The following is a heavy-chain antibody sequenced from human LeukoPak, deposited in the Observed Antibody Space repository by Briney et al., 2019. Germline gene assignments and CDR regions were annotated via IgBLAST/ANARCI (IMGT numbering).Heavy chain of an antibody. J-gene: IGHJ4*02. V-gene: IGHV4-39*01. D-gene: IGHD6-13*01. Sequence: PSETLSLTCTVSGGSISSSSYYWGWIRQPPGKGLEWIGSIYYSGSTYYNPSLKSRVTISVVTSKNQSSLKLSSVTAADTAVYYCARHGPGYSSSETYYFDYWGQGTLVTVSS. CDR1: GGSISSSSYY. CDR2: IYYSGST. CDR3: ARHGPGYSSSETYYFDY.